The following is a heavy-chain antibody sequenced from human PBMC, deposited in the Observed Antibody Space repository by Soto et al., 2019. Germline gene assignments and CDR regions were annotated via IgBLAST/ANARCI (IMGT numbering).Heavy chain of an antibody. Sequence: SQPMSLTCTVSGGSISSGDYYWSWIRQPPGKGLEWIGYIYYSGSTYYNPSLKSRVTISVDTSKNQFSLKLSSVTAADTAVYYCARDAGGAQNYDFWSGYFPHWFDPWGQGTLVTVSS. CDR3: ARDAGGAQNYDFWSGYFPHWFDP. CDR2: IYYSGST. V-gene: IGHV4-30-4*01. J-gene: IGHJ5*02. D-gene: IGHD3-3*01. CDR1: GGSISSGDYY.